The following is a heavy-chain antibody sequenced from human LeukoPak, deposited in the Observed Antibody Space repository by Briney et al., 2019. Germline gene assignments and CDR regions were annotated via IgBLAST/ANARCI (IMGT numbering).Heavy chain of an antibody. D-gene: IGHD2-8*01. CDR3: ARDRKSCTNGVCYRNAVDY. CDR2: INAGNGNT. J-gene: IGHJ4*02. V-gene: IGHV1-3*01. CDR1: GYTFTSYA. Sequence: ASVMVSCKASGYTFTSYAMHWVRQAPGQRLEWMGWINAGNGNTKYSQKFQGRVTITRDTSASTAYMELSSLRSEDTAVYYCARDRKSCTNGVCYRNAVDYWGQGTLVTVSS.